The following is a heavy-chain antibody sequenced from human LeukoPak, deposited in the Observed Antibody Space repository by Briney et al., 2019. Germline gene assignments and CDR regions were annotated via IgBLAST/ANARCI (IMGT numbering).Heavy chain of an antibody. D-gene: IGHD3-3*01. CDR1: GRSISSSSYY. V-gene: IGHV4-39*01. CDR3: AGLWSGYYDYFDY. CDR2: IYYSGST. J-gene: IGHJ4*02. Sequence: SETLSLTCTVSGRSISSSSYYWGWIRQPPGKGLEWIGSIYYSGSTYYNPSLKSRVTISVDTSKNQFSLKLSSVTAADTAVYYCAGLWSGYYDYFDYWGQGTLVTVSS.